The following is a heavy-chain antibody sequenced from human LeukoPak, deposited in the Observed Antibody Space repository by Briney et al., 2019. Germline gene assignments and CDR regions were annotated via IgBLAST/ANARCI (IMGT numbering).Heavy chain of an antibody. V-gene: IGHV4-39*07. CDR1: GGSISSSSYY. D-gene: IGHD3-22*01. J-gene: IGHJ4*02. Sequence: SETLSLTCTVSGGSISSSSYYWGWIRQPPGKGLEWIGSIYYSGSTYYNPSLKSRVTISLDTSKNQFSLKLSSVTAADTAVYYCASTLDSSLKRVDYWGQGTLVTVSS. CDR2: IYYSGST. CDR3: ASTLDSSLKRVDY.